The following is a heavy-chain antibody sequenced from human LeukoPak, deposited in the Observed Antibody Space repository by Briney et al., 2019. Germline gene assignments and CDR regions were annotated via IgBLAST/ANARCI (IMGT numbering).Heavy chain of an antibody. CDR1: GFTFSNYW. CDR3: ARSRYDSSGYYGIIGD. V-gene: IGHV3-74*01. Sequence: PGGSLRLSCAASGFTFSNYWMHWVRQAPGKGLVWVSRIKSDGSSTTYADSVKGRFTISRDNAKNTLYLQMNSLRAEDTAVYYCARSRYDSSGYYGIIGDWGQGTLVTVSS. CDR2: IKSDGSST. J-gene: IGHJ4*02. D-gene: IGHD3-22*01.